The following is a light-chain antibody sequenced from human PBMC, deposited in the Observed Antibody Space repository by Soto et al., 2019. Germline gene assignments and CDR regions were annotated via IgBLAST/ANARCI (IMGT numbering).Light chain of an antibody. CDR2: EVS. J-gene: IGLJ1*01. CDR1: STDIGRYNY. CDR3: CSSAPESTYV. V-gene: IGLV2-14*01. Sequence: QCALTQPASVSGSPGQSITISCTGTSTDIGRYNYVSWYQQYPGKAPKVLIYEVSNRPSGVSNRFSGSTSGNAASLTISGLQAGDEADYFCCSSAPESTYVFGTGTKVTVL.